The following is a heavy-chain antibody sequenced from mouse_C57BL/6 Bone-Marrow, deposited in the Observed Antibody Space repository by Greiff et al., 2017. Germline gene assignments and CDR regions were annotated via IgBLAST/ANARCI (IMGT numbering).Heavy chain of an antibody. CDR2: IWSGGST. CDR1: GFSLTSYG. D-gene: IGHD6-5*01. V-gene: IGHV2-2*01. CDR3: ASYALYAMDY. Sequence: QVQLKESGPGLVQPSQSLSITCTVSGFSLTSYGVHWVRQSPGKGLEWLGVIWSGGSTDYNAAFISRLSISKDNSKSQVFFKMNILQADDTAIYYCASYALYAMDYWGQGTSVTVSS. J-gene: IGHJ4*01.